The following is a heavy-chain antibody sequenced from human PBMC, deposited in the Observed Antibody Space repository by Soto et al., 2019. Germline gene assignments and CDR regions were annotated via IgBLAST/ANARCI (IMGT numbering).Heavy chain of an antibody. V-gene: IGHV4-39*01. CDR1: GGSISSSSYY. D-gene: IGHD4-17*01. J-gene: IGHJ3*02. CDR3: ASPMTTVTTRQDAFDI. Sequence: QLQLQESGPGLVKPSETLSLTCTVSGGSISSSSYYWGWIRQPPGKGLEWIGSIYYSGSTYYNPSLKSRDTISVDTSKNQFSLKLSSVTAADTAVYYCASPMTTVTTRQDAFDIWGQGTMVTVSS. CDR2: IYYSGST.